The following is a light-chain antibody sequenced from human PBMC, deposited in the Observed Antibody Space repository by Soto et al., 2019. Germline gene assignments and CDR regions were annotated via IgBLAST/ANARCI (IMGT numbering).Light chain of an antibody. V-gene: IGKV3-20*01. CDR3: QQYGTSEII. CDR1: QSVDIS. Sequence: EIVLTQSPATLSVSPGARVTLSCRASQSVDISLAWYQQKTGQAPRLLIYDASNRATGIPDRFSGSGSGTDFTLTISRLETEDVAVFYCQQYGTSEIIFGQGTRLRL. J-gene: IGKJ5*01. CDR2: DAS.